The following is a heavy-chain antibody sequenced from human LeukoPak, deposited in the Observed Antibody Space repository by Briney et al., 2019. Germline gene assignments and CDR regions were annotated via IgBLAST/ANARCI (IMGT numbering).Heavy chain of an antibody. V-gene: IGHV3-11*01. CDR1: GFTFSDYY. Sequence: RGGSLRLCCAASGFTFSDYYMSWIRQAPGKGLEWVSYISSSGSTIYYADSVKGRFTISRDNAKNSLYLQMNSLRAEDTAVYYCARDCITMVRGALGAFDIWGQGTMVTVSS. CDR2: ISSSGSTI. J-gene: IGHJ3*02. D-gene: IGHD3-10*01. CDR3: ARDCITMVRGALGAFDI.